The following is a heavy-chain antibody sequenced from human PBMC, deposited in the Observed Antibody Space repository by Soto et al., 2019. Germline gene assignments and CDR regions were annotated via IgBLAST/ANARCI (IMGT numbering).Heavy chain of an antibody. CDR2: IYYSGST. V-gene: IGHV4-31*03. J-gene: IGHJ6*02. Sequence: SETLCLTSTVFGGSISSGGYYWICIRQQPGKGLEWIGYIYYSGSTYYNPSLKSRVTISVDTSKNQFSLKLSSVTAADTAVYYCAGGCGYSGHDFRFLYGMDVWGQATTGTVSS. CDR1: GGSISSGGYY. D-gene: IGHD5-12*01. CDR3: AGGCGYSGHDFRFLYGMDV.